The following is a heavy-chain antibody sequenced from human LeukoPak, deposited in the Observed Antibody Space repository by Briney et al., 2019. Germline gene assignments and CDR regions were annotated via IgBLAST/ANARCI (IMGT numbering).Heavy chain of an antibody. CDR1: GFTFTTYG. Sequence: GGSLRLSCSASGFTFTTYGMNWVRQPPGRGLEWVSGIGGSGTRTYYADSVKGRFTISRDNSKNTLYLQMNSLRAEDTAVYYCAKVGPYSSGQKHFDYWGQGTLVTISS. V-gene: IGHV3-23*01. J-gene: IGHJ4*02. D-gene: IGHD6-19*01. CDR2: IGGSGTRT. CDR3: AKVGPYSSGQKHFDY.